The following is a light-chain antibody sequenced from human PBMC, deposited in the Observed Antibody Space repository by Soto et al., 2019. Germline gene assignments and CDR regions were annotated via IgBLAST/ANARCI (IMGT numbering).Light chain of an antibody. CDR2: TAS. Sequence: DIQMTQSPSTLSASVGDRVTITCRASQSIGIWLAWYQQKTGKAPKLLIYTASTLGSGVPSRFSGSGSRTEFTLTISSLQPDDFATYYCQHYNNYPVTFGQGTKLEIK. CDR3: QHYNNYPVT. V-gene: IGKV1-5*03. J-gene: IGKJ2*01. CDR1: QSIGIW.